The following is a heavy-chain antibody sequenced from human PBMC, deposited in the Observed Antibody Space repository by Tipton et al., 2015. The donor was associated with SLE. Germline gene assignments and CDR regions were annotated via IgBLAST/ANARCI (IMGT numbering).Heavy chain of an antibody. V-gene: IGHV3-23*01. Sequence: SLRLSCAASGFTFSSYAMSWVRQAPGKGLEWVSAISGSGGSTYYADSVKGRFTISRDNSKNTLYLQMNSLRAEDTAVYYCATPQAAAGRGGYFDYWGQGTLVTVSS. D-gene: IGHD6-13*01. CDR3: ATPQAAAGRGGYFDY. J-gene: IGHJ4*02. CDR1: GFTFSSYA. CDR2: ISGSGGST.